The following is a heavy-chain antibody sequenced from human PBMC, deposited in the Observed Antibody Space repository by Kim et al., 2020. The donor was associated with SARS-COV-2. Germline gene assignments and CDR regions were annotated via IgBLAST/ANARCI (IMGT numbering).Heavy chain of an antibody. V-gene: IGHV3-15*01. CDR3: TTGGWGY. Sequence: DGGTTDYAAPVKGRFTISRDDSKNTLYLQMNSLKTEDTAVYYCTTGGWGYWGQGTLVTVSS. D-gene: IGHD6-19*01. J-gene: IGHJ4*02. CDR2: DGGTT.